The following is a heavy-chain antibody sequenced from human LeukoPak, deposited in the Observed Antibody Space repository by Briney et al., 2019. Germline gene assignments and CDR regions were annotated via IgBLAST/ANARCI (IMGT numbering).Heavy chain of an antibody. CDR2: IRYDGNNK. V-gene: IGHV3-30*02. CDR1: GFIFSSYG. CDR3: AELGITMIGGV. J-gene: IGHJ6*04. D-gene: IGHD3-10*02. Sequence: GGSLRLSCAASGFIFSSYGMHWVRQAPGKGLEWVAFIRYDGNNKYYADSVMGRFTIFRDNSKNSLYLQMNSLRAEDTAVYYCAELGITMIGGVWGKGTTVTISS.